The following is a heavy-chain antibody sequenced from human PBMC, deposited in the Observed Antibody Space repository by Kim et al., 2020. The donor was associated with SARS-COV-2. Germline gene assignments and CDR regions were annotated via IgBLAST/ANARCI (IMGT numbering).Heavy chain of an antibody. D-gene: IGHD3-3*02. V-gene: IGHV4-4*09. J-gene: IGHJ4*02. Sequence: GTTNYHPSLKRRVTISVDPSKNQFSLKLRSVTAADTAVYYCASMFGGFGYWGQGTLVTVSS. CDR3: ASMFGGFGY. CDR2: GTT.